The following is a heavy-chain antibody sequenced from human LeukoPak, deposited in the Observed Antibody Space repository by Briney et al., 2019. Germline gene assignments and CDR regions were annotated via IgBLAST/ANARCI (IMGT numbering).Heavy chain of an antibody. CDR2: IKQDGSEK. J-gene: IGHJ4*02. CDR3: ARGRGTVTTWSY. D-gene: IGHD4-17*01. CDR1: GFTFTSYS. Sequence: GGSLRLSCAASGFTFTSYSMNWVRQAPGKGLEWVANIKQDGSEKYYVDSVKGRFAISRDNAKNSLYLQMNSLRAEDTAVYYCARGRGTVTTWSYWGQGTLVTVSS. V-gene: IGHV3-7*03.